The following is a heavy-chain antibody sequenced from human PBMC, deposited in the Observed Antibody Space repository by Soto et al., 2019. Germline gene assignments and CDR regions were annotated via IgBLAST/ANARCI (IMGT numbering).Heavy chain of an antibody. Sequence: GGSLRLSCAASGFTFSSYSMNWVRQAPGKGLEWVSYISSSSSTIYYADSVKGRFTISRDNAKNSLYLQMNSLRDEDTAVYYCARDKTSSWYPSYYFDYWGQGTLVTVSS. J-gene: IGHJ4*02. D-gene: IGHD6-13*01. CDR2: ISSSSSTI. CDR1: GFTFSSYS. CDR3: ARDKTSSWYPSYYFDY. V-gene: IGHV3-48*02.